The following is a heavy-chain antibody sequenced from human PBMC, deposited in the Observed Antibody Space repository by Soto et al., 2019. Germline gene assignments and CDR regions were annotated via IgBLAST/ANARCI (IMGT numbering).Heavy chain of an antibody. CDR3: ARDKKSGYSYGRYYYGMDV. Sequence: GSLRLSCAASGFTFSNYVMSWVRQAPGKGLEWVSAISGSGGATNYADSVKGRFTISRDNSKNTLYLQMNSLRAEDTAVYYCARDKKSGYSYGRYYYGMDVWGQGTTVTVSS. D-gene: IGHD5-18*01. J-gene: IGHJ6*02. CDR1: GFTFSNYV. V-gene: IGHV3-23*01. CDR2: ISGSGGAT.